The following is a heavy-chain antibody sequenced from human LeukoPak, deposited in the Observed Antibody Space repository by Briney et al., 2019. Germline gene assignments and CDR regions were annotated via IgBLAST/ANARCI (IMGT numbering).Heavy chain of an antibody. CDR3: ARGYYYGSGSYLNWFDP. D-gene: IGHD3-10*01. CDR2: IGAYNGNT. CDR1: GYTFTSYG. J-gene: IGHJ5*02. Sequence: GASVKVSCKASGYTFTSYGISWVRQAPGQGLEWMGWIGAYNGNTNYAQKLQGRVTMTTDTSTSTAYMELRSLRSDDTAVYYCARGYYYGSGSYLNWFDPWGQGTLVTVSS. V-gene: IGHV1-18*01.